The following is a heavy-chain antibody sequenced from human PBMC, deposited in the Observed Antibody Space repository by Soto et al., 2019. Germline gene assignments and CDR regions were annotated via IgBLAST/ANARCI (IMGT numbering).Heavy chain of an antibody. Sequence: RGESLKISCKGSGYSFTSYWISWVRQMPGKGLEWMGRIDPSDSYTNYSPSFQGHVTISADKSISTAYLQWSSLKASDTAMYYCARDLTVTTHYYYYGMDVWGQGTTVTVSS. CDR3: ARDLTVTTHYYYYGMDV. J-gene: IGHJ6*02. CDR2: IDPSDSYT. V-gene: IGHV5-10-1*01. CDR1: GYSFTSYW. D-gene: IGHD4-17*01.